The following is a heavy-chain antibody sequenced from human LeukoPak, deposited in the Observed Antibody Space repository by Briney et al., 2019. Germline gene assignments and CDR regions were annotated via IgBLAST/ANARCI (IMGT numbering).Heavy chain of an antibody. CDR2: IVYDGSEK. CDR1: GFTFSRHP. J-gene: IGHJ4*02. V-gene: IGHV3-30*04. CDR3: ARERLPFWFFDY. D-gene: IGHD3-3*01. Sequence: PGGSLRLSCAASGFTFSRHPMHWVRQAPGKGLEWVAVIVYDGSEKYYKESVKGRFTISRDNSKNTLYLQMNSLRAEDTAVYYCARERLPFWFFDYWGQGTLVTVSS.